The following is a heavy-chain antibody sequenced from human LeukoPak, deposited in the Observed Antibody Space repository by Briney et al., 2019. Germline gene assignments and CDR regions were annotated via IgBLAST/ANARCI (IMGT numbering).Heavy chain of an antibody. J-gene: IGHJ4*02. V-gene: IGHV3-33*01. Sequence: GGSLRLSCAASGFMFSRYGMHWVRQAPGKGLEWVAVIWYDGSNKYYADSVKGRFTISKDNSKNMVYLEMSSLRAEDTAVYYCARDLGHYSSGSPYFDYWGQGTLVTVSS. CDR2: IWYDGSNK. D-gene: IGHD3-10*01. CDR1: GFMFSRYG. CDR3: ARDLGHYSSGSPYFDY.